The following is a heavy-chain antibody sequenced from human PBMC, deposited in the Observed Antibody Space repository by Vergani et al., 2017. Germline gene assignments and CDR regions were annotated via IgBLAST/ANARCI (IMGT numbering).Heavy chain of an antibody. Sequence: QVQLVESGGGVVQPGRSLRLSCAASGFTFNQYGMHWVRQAPGKGLEWVAVTWYDGNNTQYADSVKGRFTISRDHSNSTMYLQMNSLRDEDTGVYYCARDFRLLYNRFDPWGQGTLVTVSS. V-gene: IGHV3-33*01. CDR3: ARDFRLLYNRFDP. CDR1: GFTFNQYG. CDR2: TWYDGNNT. J-gene: IGHJ5*02. D-gene: IGHD1-14*01.